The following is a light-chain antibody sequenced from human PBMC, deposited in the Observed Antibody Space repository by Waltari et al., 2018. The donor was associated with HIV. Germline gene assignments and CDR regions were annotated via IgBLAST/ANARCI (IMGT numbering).Light chain of an antibody. Sequence: QSALTQPRSVSGSPGQSVTISCTGTRSVVGAYNYVHWYQQHPRRAPKLLIYDVSQRPSRVPLRFSGSNAVNTASLTISGLQAEDEADYYCCSYAGSYTFYVFCTGTKVTVL. CDR1: RSVVGAYNY. J-gene: IGLJ1*01. V-gene: IGLV2-11*01. CDR2: DVS. CDR3: CSYAGSYTFYV.